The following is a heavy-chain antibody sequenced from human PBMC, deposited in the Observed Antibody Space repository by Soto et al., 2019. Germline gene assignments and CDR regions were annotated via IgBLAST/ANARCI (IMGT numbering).Heavy chain of an antibody. CDR2: IYYSGST. J-gene: IGHJ4*02. CDR1: GGSVSGGTYY. Sequence: SETLSLACTVSGGSVSGGTYYWSWIRQPPGKGLEWIGYIYYSGSTNYSPSLKSRVTISIDTSKNHFYLKLSSVTAADTAVYYCARDRGYNNGYDYWGQGTLVTVSS. D-gene: IGHD5-18*01. CDR3: ARDRGYNNGYDY. V-gene: IGHV4-61*03.